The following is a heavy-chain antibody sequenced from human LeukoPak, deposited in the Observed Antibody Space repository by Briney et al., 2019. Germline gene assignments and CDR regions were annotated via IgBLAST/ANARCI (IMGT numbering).Heavy chain of an antibody. Sequence: GGSLRLSCAASGFTITTYAVNWVRQAPGKGLEWVSGIGGGGTEYYADSVKGRFIISSDSSRNLVHLQMNSLTVEDTAVYYCARAQGALDYWGQGTLVTVSS. J-gene: IGHJ4*02. V-gene: IGHV3-23*01. CDR1: GFTITTYA. CDR3: ARAQGALDY. CDR2: IGGGGTE. D-gene: IGHD1-26*01.